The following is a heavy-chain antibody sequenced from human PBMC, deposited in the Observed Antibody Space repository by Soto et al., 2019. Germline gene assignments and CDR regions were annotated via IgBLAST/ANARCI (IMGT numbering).Heavy chain of an antibody. CDR1: GFTFRTYT. D-gene: IGHD2-15*01. Sequence: GGSLRLSCVASGFTFRTYTMNWVRQAPGKGLEWVSGIRGFSPYTFYAESVKGRFTISRDNAKNSLYLQMNSLGVEDTAVYYCARDRGYDAHDYYYNAMDVWGQGTTVTVS. CDR2: IRGFSPYT. V-gene: IGHV3-21*01. CDR3: ARDRGYDAHDYYYNAMDV. J-gene: IGHJ6*02.